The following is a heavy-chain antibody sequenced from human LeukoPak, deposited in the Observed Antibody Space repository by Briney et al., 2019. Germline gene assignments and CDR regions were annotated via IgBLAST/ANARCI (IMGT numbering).Heavy chain of an antibody. CDR2: IHTGGGT. D-gene: IGHD6-6*01. CDR3: ARLTRLSTSPDRYYLDY. Sequence: PSETLSLTCTVSGDSISSYYWSWIRQPPGKGLEWIGYIHTGGGTSYIPSLKGRVTISIDTSKNQFSLKLSSVTTADSAVYYCARLTRLSTSPDRYYLDYWGQGTRATVSS. CDR1: GDSISSYY. V-gene: IGHV4-4*09. J-gene: IGHJ4*02.